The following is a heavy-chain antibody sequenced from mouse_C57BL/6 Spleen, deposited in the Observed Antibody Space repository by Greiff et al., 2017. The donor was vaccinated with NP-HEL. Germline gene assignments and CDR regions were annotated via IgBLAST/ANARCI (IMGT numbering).Heavy chain of an antibody. CDR3: ARVRGDYFDY. CDR1: GFTFSSYA. CDR2: ISDGGSYT. J-gene: IGHJ2*01. V-gene: IGHV5-4*01. Sequence: VQLKESGGGLVKPGGSLKLSCAASGFTFSSYAMSWVRQTPEKRLEWVATISDGGSYTYYPDNVKGRFTISRDNAKNNLYLQMSHLKSEDTAMYYCARVRGDYFDYWGQGTTLTVSS.